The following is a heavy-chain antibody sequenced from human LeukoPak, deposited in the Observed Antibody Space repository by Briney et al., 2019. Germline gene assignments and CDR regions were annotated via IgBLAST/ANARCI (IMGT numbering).Heavy chain of an antibody. Sequence: GGSLRLSCAASGFTFSSYAMSWVRQAPGKGLEWVSSISSSSSYIYYADSVKGRFTISRDNAKNSLYLQMNSLRAEDTAVYYCARSSGYYAEYFQHWGQGTLVTVSS. CDR3: ARSSGYYAEYFQH. CDR1: GFTFSSYA. D-gene: IGHD3-22*01. CDR2: ISSSSSYI. J-gene: IGHJ1*01. V-gene: IGHV3-21*01.